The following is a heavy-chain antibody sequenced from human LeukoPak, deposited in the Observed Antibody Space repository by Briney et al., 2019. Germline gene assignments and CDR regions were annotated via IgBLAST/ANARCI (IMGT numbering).Heavy chain of an antibody. CDR1: GGSISSSSYY. D-gene: IGHD3-3*01. J-gene: IGHJ4*02. CDR2: IYYSGST. V-gene: IGHV4-39*01. CDR3: ARHSITIFGVVIPPDY. Sequence: LETLSLTCTVSGGSISSSSYYWGWIRQPPGKGLEWIGSIYYSGSTYYNPSLKSRVTISVDTSKNQFSLKLSSVTAADTAVYYCARHSITIFGVVIPPDYWGQGTLVTVSS.